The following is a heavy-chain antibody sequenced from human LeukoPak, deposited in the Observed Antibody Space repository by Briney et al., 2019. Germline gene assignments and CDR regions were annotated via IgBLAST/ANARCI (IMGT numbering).Heavy chain of an antibody. CDR1: GFTFSSYA. V-gene: IGHV3-23*01. CDR2: ISGSGPYT. Sequence: RGSLRLSCAASGFTFSSYAMSWVRQAPGKGLEWVSGISGSGPYTFYTDSVKGRFTISRDSSKNTLYLQMNSLRAEDTALYYCAKHGYCSGISCFFDFWGQGTLVTVSS. J-gene: IGHJ4*02. D-gene: IGHD2-2*03. CDR3: AKHGYCSGISCFFDF.